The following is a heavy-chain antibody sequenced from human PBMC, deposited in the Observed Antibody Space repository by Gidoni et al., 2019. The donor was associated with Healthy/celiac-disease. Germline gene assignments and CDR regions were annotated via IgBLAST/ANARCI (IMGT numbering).Heavy chain of an antibody. CDR2: ISGSGGST. CDR3: AIQTSSSWYGNWFDP. CDR1: GFPFSSYA. J-gene: IGHJ5*02. V-gene: IGHV3-23*01. D-gene: IGHD6-13*01. Sequence: EVQLLASGGGLVQPGGSLRLSCAASGFPFSSYAMSWVRQAPGKGLEWVSAISGSGGSTYYEDSVKGRFTISRDNSKNTLYLQMNSLRAEDTAVYYCAIQTSSSWYGNWFDPWGQGTLVTVSS.